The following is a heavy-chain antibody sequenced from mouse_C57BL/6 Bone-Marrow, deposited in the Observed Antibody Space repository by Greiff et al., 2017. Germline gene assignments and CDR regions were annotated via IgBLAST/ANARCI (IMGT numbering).Heavy chain of an antibody. V-gene: IGHV3-6*01. Sequence: EVKVEESGPGLVKPSQSLSLTCSVTGYSITSGYYWNWIRQFPGNKLEWMGYISYDGSNNYNPSLKNRISITRDTSKNQFFLKLNSVTTEDTATYYCARERERYYFDYWGQGTTLTVSS. D-gene: IGHD1-1*01. CDR3: ARERERYYFDY. CDR2: ISYDGSN. J-gene: IGHJ2*01. CDR1: GYSITSGYY.